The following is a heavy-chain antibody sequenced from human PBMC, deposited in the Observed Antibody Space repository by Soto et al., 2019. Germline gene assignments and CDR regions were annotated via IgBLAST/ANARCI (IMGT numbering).Heavy chain of an antibody. D-gene: IGHD3-22*01. Sequence: GGSLRLSCAASGFTFDDYAMHWVRQAPGKGLEWVSGISWNSGSIGYADSVKGRFTISRDNAKNSLYLQMNNLRAEDTALYYWAKGGYYYDSRGYFHFNYGGQGTLVTVSS. CDR1: GFTFDDYA. J-gene: IGHJ4*02. V-gene: IGHV3-9*01. CDR3: AKGGYYYDSRGYFHFNY. CDR2: ISWNSGSI.